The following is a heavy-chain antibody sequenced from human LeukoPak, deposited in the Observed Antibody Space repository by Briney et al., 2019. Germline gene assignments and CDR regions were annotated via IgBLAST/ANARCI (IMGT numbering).Heavy chain of an antibody. J-gene: IGHJ4*02. V-gene: IGHV5-51*01. CDR2: IYPGDSDT. D-gene: IGHD5-18*01. CDR3: ARQDTAMALLAY. CDR1: GYSFSTYW. Sequence: GESLKISCKGSGYSFSTYWIGWVRQMPGKGLEWMGIIYPGDSDTRYSPSFQGQVTISADKSISTAYLQWSRLEASDTAMYYCARQDTAMALLAYWGQGTLVTVSS.